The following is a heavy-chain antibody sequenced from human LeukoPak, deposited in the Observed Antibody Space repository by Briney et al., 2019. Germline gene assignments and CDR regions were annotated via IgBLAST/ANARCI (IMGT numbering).Heavy chain of an antibody. CDR3: ARDAPTAYCSGGSCYFDS. CDR2: IYASGST. Sequence: PSQTLSLTCTVSGGSISRGAYYWTWIPQPAGKGLEWIGRIYASGSTDYNPSLKSRVTISLDTSKNQFSLKLSSVTAADTAVYYCARDAPTAYCSGGSCYFDSWGQGTLVTVSS. CDR1: GGSISRGAYY. J-gene: IGHJ4*02. V-gene: IGHV4-61*02. D-gene: IGHD2-15*01.